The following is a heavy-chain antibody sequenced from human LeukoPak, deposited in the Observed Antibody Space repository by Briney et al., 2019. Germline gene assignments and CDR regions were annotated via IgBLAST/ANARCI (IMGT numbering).Heavy chain of an antibody. V-gene: IGHV3-72*01. Sequence: GGSLRLSCAASGFTLSDHYMDWVRQAPGKGLEWVGRTRSKRNNYRTEYAASVKGRFTISRDDSKNSLYLQMNSLETEDTAIYFCSRSPGDGVDFDFWGQGTLVTVSS. J-gene: IGHJ4*02. D-gene: IGHD7-27*01. CDR2: TRSKRNNYRT. CDR3: SRSPGDGVDFDF. CDR1: GFTLSDHY.